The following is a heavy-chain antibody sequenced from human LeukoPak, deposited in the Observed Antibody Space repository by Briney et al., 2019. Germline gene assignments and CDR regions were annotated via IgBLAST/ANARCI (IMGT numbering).Heavy chain of an antibody. D-gene: IGHD6-13*01. V-gene: IGHV4-28*01. CDR3: ARNGQQLTGGYFDY. CDR1: GYSISSSNW. CDR2: IYYSGST. J-gene: IGHJ4*03. Sequence: SETLSLTCAVSGYSISSSNWWGWIRQPPGKGLEWIGYIYYSGSTYYNPSLKSRVTMSVDTSKNQFSLKLSSVTAVDTAVYYCARNGQQLTGGYFDYWGQGTMVTVSS.